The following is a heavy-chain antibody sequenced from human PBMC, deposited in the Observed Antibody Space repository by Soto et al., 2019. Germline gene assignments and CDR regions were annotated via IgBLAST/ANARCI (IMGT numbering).Heavy chain of an antibody. V-gene: IGHV1-18*01. CDR2: ISAYNGNT. J-gene: IGHJ4*02. CDR1: GFIFTRYW. CDR3: ARDFGSDLSAPGAVFDS. D-gene: IGHD3-3*01. Sequence: GSMEGSSKASGFIFTRYWISRGRQGPGQRLEWMGWISAYNGNTKYAQNLQGRVTLTTDTSTYTAYMELRSLQSDDTAVYYCARDFGSDLSAPGAVFDSWGQGAQVTVSS.